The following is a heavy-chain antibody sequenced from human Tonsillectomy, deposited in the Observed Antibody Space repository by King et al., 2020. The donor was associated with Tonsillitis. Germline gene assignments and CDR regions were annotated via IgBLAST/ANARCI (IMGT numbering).Heavy chain of an antibody. V-gene: IGHV3-23*04. CDR1: GFTVSSYA. CDR2: ISNSGGNT. CDR3: AKDGNSSGWYYFDY. D-gene: IGHD6-19*01. Sequence: VQLVESGGGLVQPGGSLRLSCASSGFTVSSYAMSWVRQAPGKGLEWVSGISNSGGNTYYADSVKGRFTISRDNSKNTLYLQMNSLRAGDTAAYYCAKDGNSSGWYYFDYWGQGTLVTVSS. J-gene: IGHJ4*02.